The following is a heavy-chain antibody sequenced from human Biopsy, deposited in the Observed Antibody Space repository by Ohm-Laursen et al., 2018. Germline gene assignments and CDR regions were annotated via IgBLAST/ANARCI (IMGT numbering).Heavy chain of an antibody. V-gene: IGHV4-59*11. CDR2: ISYTGYT. D-gene: IGHD4-23*01. Sequence: DTLSLTCIVSGGSFTGHYWSWIRQPPGKGLEWIGHISYTGYTSYNASLKSRVTISVDTSRKHFSLRLTSLAAADTAVYYCARGSNEYGGLYFPHWGQGTLLTVSS. CDR1: GGSFTGHY. J-gene: IGHJ1*01. CDR3: ARGSNEYGGLYFPH.